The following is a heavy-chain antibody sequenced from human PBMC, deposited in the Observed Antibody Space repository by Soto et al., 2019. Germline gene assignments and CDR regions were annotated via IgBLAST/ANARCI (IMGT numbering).Heavy chain of an antibody. CDR3: AREYRSSRYFDS. J-gene: IGHJ4*02. V-gene: IGHV3-74*01. CDR1: GFTFSSYW. D-gene: IGHD6-13*01. CDR2: INSDGSST. Sequence: EVQLVESGGGLVQPGGSLRVSCAASGFTFSSYWMHWVRQGPGEGLVWVSRINSDGSSTSYADSVKGRFTISRDNAKNTLYLQMNSLRAEDTAVYYCAREYRSSRYFDSWGQGTLVTVSS.